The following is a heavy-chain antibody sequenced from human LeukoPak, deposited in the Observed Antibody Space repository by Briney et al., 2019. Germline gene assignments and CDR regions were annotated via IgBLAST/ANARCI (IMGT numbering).Heavy chain of an antibody. J-gene: IGHJ2*01. CDR3: ARAPCTGGSSSYWYFDL. D-gene: IGHD2-8*02. CDR1: GGSISSSNYY. CDR2: IYYIGNT. V-gene: IGHV4-39*07. Sequence: SETLSLTCTVSGGSISSSNYYWGWIRQPPGKGLEWIANIYYIGNTYYNPSLKSRVTMSVDTSKNQFSLRLTSVTAADTAVYYCARAPCTGGSSSYWYFDLWGRGTLVTVSS.